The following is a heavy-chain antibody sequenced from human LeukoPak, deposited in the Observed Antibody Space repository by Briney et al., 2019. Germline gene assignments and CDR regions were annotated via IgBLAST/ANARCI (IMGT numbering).Heavy chain of an antibody. Sequence: ASVKVSCKASGYTFTSYYMHWVRQAPGQGLEWMGIINPSGGSTSYAQKFQGRVTMTRDTSTSTVYMELSSLRSEDTAVYYCARGLYGSGSYRGVIFDYWGQGTLVTVSS. D-gene: IGHD3-10*01. CDR1: GYTFTSYY. J-gene: IGHJ4*02. CDR2: INPSGGST. CDR3: ARGLYGSGSYRGVIFDY. V-gene: IGHV1-46*01.